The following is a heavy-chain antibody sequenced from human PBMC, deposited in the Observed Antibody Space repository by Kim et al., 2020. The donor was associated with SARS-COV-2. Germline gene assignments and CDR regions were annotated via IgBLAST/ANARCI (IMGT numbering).Heavy chain of an antibody. Sequence: GGSLRLSCTASGFTFGDYAMSWVRQAPGKGLEWVGFIRSKAYGGTTEYAASVKGRFTISRDDSKSIAYLQMNSLKTEDTAVYYCTRDILMVRADEPFDYWGQGTLVTVSS. CDR3: TRDILMVRADEPFDY. D-gene: IGHD3-10*01. J-gene: IGHJ4*02. CDR2: IRSKAYGGTT. CDR1: GFTFGDYA. V-gene: IGHV3-49*04.